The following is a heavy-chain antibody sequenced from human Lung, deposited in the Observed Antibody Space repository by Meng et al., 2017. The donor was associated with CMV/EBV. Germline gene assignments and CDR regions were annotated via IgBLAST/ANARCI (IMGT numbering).Heavy chain of an antibody. CDR1: GGSFSGYY. Sequence: SXTXSLXCAVYGGSFSGYYWSWIRQPPGKGLEWIGEINHSGSTNYNPSLKSRVTISVDTSKNQFSLKLSSVTAADTAVYYCATIAAAERNGMDVWGQGPTVTVSS. V-gene: IGHV4-34*01. J-gene: IGHJ6*02. CDR3: ATIAAAERNGMDV. D-gene: IGHD6-13*01. CDR2: INHSGST.